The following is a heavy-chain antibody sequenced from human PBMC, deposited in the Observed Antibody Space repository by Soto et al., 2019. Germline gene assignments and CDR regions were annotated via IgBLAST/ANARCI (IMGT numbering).Heavy chain of an antibody. V-gene: IGHV3-11*06. CDR3: ARDRAFCGGDCYPGYFDY. J-gene: IGHJ4*02. D-gene: IGHD2-21*02. CDR2: ISGTSSYT. CDR1: GFTFSDYY. Sequence: GGSLRLSCAASGFTFSDYYMSWTRQAPGKGLEWVSYISGTSSYTNYADSVKGRFTISRDNAKKSLYLDMSSLRAEDTAVYYCARDRAFCGGDCYPGYFDYWGQGILVTVSS.